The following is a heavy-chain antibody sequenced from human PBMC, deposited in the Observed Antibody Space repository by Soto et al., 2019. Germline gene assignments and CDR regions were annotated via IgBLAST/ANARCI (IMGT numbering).Heavy chain of an antibody. D-gene: IGHD5-18*01. J-gene: IGHJ5*02. CDR1: GYTFTSYY. V-gene: IGHV1-46*03. CDR2: INPSGGST. CDR3: ARLYPSDTRYGYVGNNWFDP. Sequence: QVQLVQSGAEVKKPGASVKVSCKASGYTFTSYYMHWVRQAPGQGLEWLGIINPSGGSTSYAQKFQGRVTMTRDTSTSTVYMERSSLRSEDTAVYYCARLYPSDTRYGYVGNNWFDPWGQGTLVTVSS.